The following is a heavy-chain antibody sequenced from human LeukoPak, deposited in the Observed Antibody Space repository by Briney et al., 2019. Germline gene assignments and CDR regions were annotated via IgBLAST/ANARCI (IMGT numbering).Heavy chain of an antibody. D-gene: IGHD6-19*01. Sequence: ASVKASCKASGYTFTSYDIDWVRQATGQGLEWMGWMNPNSGNTGYAQKFQGRVTVTRNTSISTAYMELSSLRSEDTAVYYCARGRRGSSGWNYWGQGTLVTVSS. J-gene: IGHJ4*02. V-gene: IGHV1-8*03. CDR1: GYTFTSYD. CDR2: MNPNSGNT. CDR3: ARGRRGSSGWNY.